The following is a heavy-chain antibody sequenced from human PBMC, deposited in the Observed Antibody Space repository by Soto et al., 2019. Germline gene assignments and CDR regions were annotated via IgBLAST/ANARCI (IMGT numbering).Heavy chain of an antibody. D-gene: IGHD2-2*02. CDR1: GFTFSNAW. J-gene: IGHJ6*02. CDR2: INSKTDGGTT. CDR3: TTLAYPYYYYYGMDV. V-gene: IGHV3-15*01. Sequence: GGSLRLSCAASGFTFSNAWMSWVRQAPGKGLEWVGRINSKTDGGTTDYAAHVKGRFTISSDDSKNTLYLQMNSLKTEATAVYYCTTLAYPYYYYYGMDVWGQGTTVTVSS.